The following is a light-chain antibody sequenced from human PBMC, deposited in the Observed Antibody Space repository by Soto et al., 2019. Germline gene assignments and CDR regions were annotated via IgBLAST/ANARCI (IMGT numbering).Light chain of an antibody. CDR3: HQYVTSPWA. J-gene: IGKJ1*01. V-gene: IGKV3-20*01. Sequence: EIVLTQSPGTLSLSPGERATLSCRASESVSSSFLAWYQQKPGQAPRLLIYGASNRATGIPDRFSGSGSGRDFTLTISRLEPEDFALYYCHQYVTSPWAFDQGTKVAIE. CDR2: GAS. CDR1: ESVSSSF.